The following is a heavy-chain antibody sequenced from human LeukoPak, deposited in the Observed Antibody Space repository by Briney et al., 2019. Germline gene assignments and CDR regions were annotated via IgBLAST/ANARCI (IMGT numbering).Heavy chain of an antibody. V-gene: IGHV1-2*02. D-gene: IGHD3-22*01. J-gene: IGHJ4*02. CDR1: GYTFTGYY. Sequence: ASVKVSCKASGYTFTGYYMYWVRQAPGQGLEWMGWINPNSGGTNYAQKFQGRVTMTEDTSTDTAYMELSSLTSEDTAVYYCATDRYYDSSGYNYWGQGTLVTVSS. CDR3: ATDRYYDSSGYNY. CDR2: INPNSGGT.